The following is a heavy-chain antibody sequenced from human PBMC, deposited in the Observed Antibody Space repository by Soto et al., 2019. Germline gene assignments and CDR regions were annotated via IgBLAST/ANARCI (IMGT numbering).Heavy chain of an antibody. D-gene: IGHD3-22*01. CDR3: ARDVGGHYYDNHGLDS. Sequence: QVQLVESGGGVVQPGGSLRLSCAASGFDFTDYGMHWVRQAPGKGLQWVAFTSYDGSQKYYADFVKGRFPISRDNSKNTLFLQMTSLNTDATAVYYCARDVGGHYYDNHGLDSWGQGTLVTVSS. J-gene: IGHJ4*02. V-gene: IGHV3-30*05. CDR2: TSYDGSQK. CDR1: GFDFTDYG.